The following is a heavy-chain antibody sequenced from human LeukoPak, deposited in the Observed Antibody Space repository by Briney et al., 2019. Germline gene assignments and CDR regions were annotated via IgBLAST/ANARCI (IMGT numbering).Heavy chain of an antibody. CDR3: AKLSLSGRSQSADY. Sequence: GGSLRLSCAASGVTLSTYAMSWARQAPGKGLEWVSGISSSGSGDNTYYADSVKGRFTISRDNSKNTLFLQMNSLRAEDTAVYYCAKLSLSGRSQSADYWGQGTLVTVSS. CDR2: ISSSGSGDNT. D-gene: IGHD3-10*01. CDR1: GVTLSTYA. V-gene: IGHV3-23*01. J-gene: IGHJ4*02.